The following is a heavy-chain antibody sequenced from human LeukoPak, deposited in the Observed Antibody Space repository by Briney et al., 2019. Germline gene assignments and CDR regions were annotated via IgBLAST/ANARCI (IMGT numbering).Heavy chain of an antibody. CDR1: GYTLTELS. V-gene: IGHV1-24*01. CDR2: FDPEDGET. J-gene: IGHJ4*02. Sequence: ASVKVSCKVSGYTLTELSMHWVRQAPGKGLEWMGGFDPEDGETICAQKFQGRVTMTEDTSTDTAYMELSSLRSEDTAVYHCATGYLASYSSSWYSIDYWGQGTLVTVSS. CDR3: ATGYLASYSSSWYSIDY. D-gene: IGHD6-13*01.